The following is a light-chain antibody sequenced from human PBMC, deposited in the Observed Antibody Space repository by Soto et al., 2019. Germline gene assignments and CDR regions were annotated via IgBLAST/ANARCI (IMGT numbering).Light chain of an antibody. CDR2: RNN. J-gene: IGLJ1*01. V-gene: IGLV1-47*01. Sequence: QSVLTQPPSASGTPGQRVTISCSGSSSNIGSNYVYWYQQLPGTAPKLLIYRNNQRPSGVPDRFSGSKSGTSASLAISGLLSEDEADYYCAAWDDSLSGYVFGTGTQVTVL. CDR1: SSNIGSNY. CDR3: AAWDDSLSGYV.